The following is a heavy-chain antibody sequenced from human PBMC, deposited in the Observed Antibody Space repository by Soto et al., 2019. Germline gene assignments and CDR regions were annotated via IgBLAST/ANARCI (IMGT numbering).Heavy chain of an antibody. Sequence: EVPLLESGGDLIQPGGSLRLSCAASGFTFNIYAMTWVRQAPGKVLEWVSAISRYGDFTYYADSVEGRLTISRDNTKNSLYWQMNSRTAEDMAVYYCAEDRYWVHDSRGYWFDNWGQGNLVPVSS. J-gene: IGHJ4*02. CDR1: GFTFNIYA. D-gene: IGHD3-22*01. CDR2: ISRYGDFT. CDR3: AEDRYWVHDSRGYWFDN. V-gene: IGHV3-23*01.